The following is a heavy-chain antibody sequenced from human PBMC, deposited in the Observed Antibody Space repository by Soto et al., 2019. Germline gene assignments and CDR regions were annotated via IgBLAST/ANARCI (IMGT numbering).Heavy chain of an antibody. V-gene: IGHV1-18*01. J-gene: IGHJ6*02. Sequence: QVQLVQSGAEVKKPGASVKVSCKASGYTFTSYGISWVRQAPGQGLEWMGWISAYNGNTNYAQKLQGRVTMTTDTAASTAYLGLRSLRSDDTAVYYCAAFSIAAADPYGMDVWGQGTTVTVSS. CDR2: ISAYNGNT. CDR3: AAFSIAAADPYGMDV. CDR1: GYTFTSYG. D-gene: IGHD6-13*01.